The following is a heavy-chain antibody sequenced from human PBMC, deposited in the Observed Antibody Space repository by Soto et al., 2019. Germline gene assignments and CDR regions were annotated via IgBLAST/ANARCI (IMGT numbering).Heavy chain of an antibody. CDR2: ISHSGAT. V-gene: IGHV4-34*01. CDR3: ARGNHYYGMDV. CDR1: GGSFTDYY. J-gene: IGHJ6*02. Sequence: PSETLSLTCAVYGGSFTDYYWTWIRQPPGKGLEWIGEISHSGATNYNPSLKSRVTISEDTSKNQVSLKVTSVTAADTAVFYCARGNHYYGMDVCGQGTTVTVAS.